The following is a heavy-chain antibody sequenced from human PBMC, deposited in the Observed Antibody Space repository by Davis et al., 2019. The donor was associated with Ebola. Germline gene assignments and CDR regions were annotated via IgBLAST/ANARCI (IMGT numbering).Heavy chain of an antibody. J-gene: IGHJ6*02. CDR1: GFTFSNYW. CDR2: VSPDGSDI. CDR3: AREVRGWGYYGMDV. D-gene: IGHD3-16*01. V-gene: IGHV3-74*01. Sequence: GESLKISCAASGFTFSNYWMHWIRQAPGEGLVWVSYVSPDGSDIRYADSVKGRFTISRDNAKNSLYLQMNSLRAEDTALYYCAREVRGWGYYGMDVWGQGTTVTVSS.